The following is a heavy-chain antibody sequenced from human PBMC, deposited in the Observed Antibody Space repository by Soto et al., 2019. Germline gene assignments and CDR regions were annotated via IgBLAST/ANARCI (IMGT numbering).Heavy chain of an antibody. CDR1: GFTFSSYW. D-gene: IGHD2-15*01. CDR3: ARADYCSGGSCYRDY. J-gene: IGHJ4*02. V-gene: IGHV3-7*01. Sequence: GGSLRLSCAASGFTFSSYWMSWVRQAPGKGLEWVANIKQVGSEKYYVDSVKGRFTISRDNAKNSLYLQMNSLRAEDTAVYYCARADYCSGGSCYRDYWGQGTLVTVSS. CDR2: IKQVGSEK.